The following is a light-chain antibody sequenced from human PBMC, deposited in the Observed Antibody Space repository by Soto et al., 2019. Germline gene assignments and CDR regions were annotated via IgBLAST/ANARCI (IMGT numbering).Light chain of an antibody. V-gene: IGKV1-39*01. CDR1: QSISSY. Sequence: DLQMTQSPSSLSASVGARVTITCRASQSISSYLNWYQQKQGKAPKLLIFAASSLQSGVPSRFSGSGSGTDLTITVSSLQPEDGETYYCQQSYTSRITFGLGTRLEIK. CDR3: QQSYTSRIT. CDR2: AAS. J-gene: IGKJ5*01.